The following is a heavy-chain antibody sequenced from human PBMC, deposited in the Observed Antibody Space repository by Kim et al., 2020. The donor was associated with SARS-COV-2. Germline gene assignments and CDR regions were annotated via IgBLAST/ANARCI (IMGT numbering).Heavy chain of an antibody. CDR2: ISGDIGTT. Sequence: GGSLRLSCSASGLTFHDHAMSWVHQAPGKGLEWVATISGDIGTTYYADSVKGRFTISRDNSKNMLYLQMNSLRAEDTAVYYCAKDRFYGDTYFDNWGQGTLVTVSS. V-gene: IGHV3-23*01. CDR1: GLTFHDHA. J-gene: IGHJ4*02. CDR3: AKDRFYGDTYFDN. D-gene: IGHD4-17*01.